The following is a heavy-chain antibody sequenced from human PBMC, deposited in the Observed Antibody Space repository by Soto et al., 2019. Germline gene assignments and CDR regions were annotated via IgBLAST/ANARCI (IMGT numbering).Heavy chain of an antibody. CDR3: ARTADSGSPQPPFFDY. D-gene: IGHD1-26*01. J-gene: IGHJ4*02. CDR1: GGSFSGYY. CDR2: INHSGST. V-gene: IGHV4-34*01. Sequence: AETLSLTCAVYGGSFSGYYWSWIRQPPGKGLEWIGEINHSGSTNYNPSLKSRVTISVDTSKNQFSLKLSSVTAADTAVYYCARTADSGSPQPPFFDYWGQGTLVTVSS.